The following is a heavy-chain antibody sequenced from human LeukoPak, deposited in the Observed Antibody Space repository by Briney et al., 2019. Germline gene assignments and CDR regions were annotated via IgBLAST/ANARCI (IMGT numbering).Heavy chain of an antibody. CDR1: GFTFSSYA. CDR2: INNDGSST. J-gene: IGHJ4*02. D-gene: IGHD6-6*01. Sequence: GRSLRLSCAASGFTFSSYAMHWVRQAPGKGLVWVSRINNDGSSTKYADSVKGRFTISRDNAKNTLYLQMKSLRAEDTAVYYCARDLVYSSSPGVDYWGQGTLVTVSS. CDR3: ARDLVYSSSPGVDY. V-gene: IGHV3-74*03.